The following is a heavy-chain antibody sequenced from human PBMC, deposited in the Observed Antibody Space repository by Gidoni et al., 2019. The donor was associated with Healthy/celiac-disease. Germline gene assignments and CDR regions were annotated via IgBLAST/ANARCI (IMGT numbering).Heavy chain of an antibody. V-gene: IGHV4-31*03. CDR2: IYYSGST. D-gene: IGHD5-18*01. Sequence: QVQLQESGPGLVKPSQTLSLTCTVSGGSISSGGYYWSWIRQHPGKGLEWIGYIYYSGSTYYNPSLKSRVTISVDTSKNQFSLKLSSVTAADTAVYYCARDQGSYSYGYYYYYGMDVWGQGTTVTVSS. J-gene: IGHJ6*02. CDR1: GGSISSGGYY. CDR3: ARDQGSYSYGYYYYYGMDV.